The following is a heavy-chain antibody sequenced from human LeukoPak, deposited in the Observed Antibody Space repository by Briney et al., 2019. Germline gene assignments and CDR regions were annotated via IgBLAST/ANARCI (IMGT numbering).Heavy chain of an antibody. Sequence: ASVKVSCKASGYTFTSYGISWVRQAPGQGLEWMGWISAYNGNTNYAQKLQGRVTMTTDTSTSTAYMELRSLRSDDTALYYCAKGSSVDIVATMGYWGQGTLVTVSS. J-gene: IGHJ4*02. CDR2: ISAYNGNT. CDR3: AKGSSVDIVATMGY. CDR1: GYTFTSYG. V-gene: IGHV1-18*01. D-gene: IGHD5-12*01.